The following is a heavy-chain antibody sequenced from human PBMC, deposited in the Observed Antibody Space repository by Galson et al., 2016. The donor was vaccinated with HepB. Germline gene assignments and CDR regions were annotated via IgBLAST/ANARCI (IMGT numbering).Heavy chain of an antibody. CDR1: GFTFRTYG. Sequence: SLRLSCAASGFTFRTYGIHWVRQAPGKGLEWVAVSWFDGSDEYYGDSVKGRFTISRDNSKNTLYLQMNNLRSEDTAMYHCARDREDGYNRPLDYWGQGTLVTVSS. CDR3: ARDREDGYNRPLDY. V-gene: IGHV3-33*01. CDR2: SWFDGSDE. D-gene: IGHD5-24*01. J-gene: IGHJ4*02.